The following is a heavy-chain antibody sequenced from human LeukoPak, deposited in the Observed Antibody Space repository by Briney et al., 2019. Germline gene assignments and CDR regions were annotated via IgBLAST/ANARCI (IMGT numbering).Heavy chain of an antibody. CDR3: TRRALGGYYYYYMDV. Sequence: GGSLRLSCAASGFTFSSYWVHWVRQAPGKGLVWVSRINSDGSSTSYADSVKGRFTISRDNAKNTLYLQMNSLRAEDTAVYYCTRRALGGYYYYYMDVWGKGTTVTVSS. J-gene: IGHJ6*03. CDR1: GFTFSSYW. V-gene: IGHV3-74*01. CDR2: INSDGSST. D-gene: IGHD3-10*01.